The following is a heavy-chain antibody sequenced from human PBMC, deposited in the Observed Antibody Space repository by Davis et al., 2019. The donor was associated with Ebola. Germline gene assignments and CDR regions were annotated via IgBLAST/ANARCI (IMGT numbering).Heavy chain of an antibody. V-gene: IGHV4-59*12. CDR1: GFTFSSYG. J-gene: IGHJ4*02. CDR2: IYYSGST. D-gene: IGHD1-26*01. CDR3: ARIVGATYFDY. Sequence: GSLRLSCTASGFTFSSYGMHWVRQPPGKGLEWIGYIYYSGSTYYNPSLKSRVTISVDTSKNQFSLKLSSVTAADTAVYYCARIVGATYFDYWGQGTLVTVSS.